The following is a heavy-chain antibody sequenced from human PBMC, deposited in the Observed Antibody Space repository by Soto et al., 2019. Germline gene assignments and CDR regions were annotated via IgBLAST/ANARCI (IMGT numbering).Heavy chain of an antibody. CDR2: IKSDGSST. D-gene: IGHD3-22*01. J-gene: IGHJ4*02. CDR1: GFTFSSYW. CDR3: TRDFDR. V-gene: IGHV3-74*01. Sequence: EGSLRLSCAASGFTFSSYWMHWVRQAPGKGLVWVSRIKSDGSSTYYADSVKGRFTISRDNAKNTLHLQMNSLRAEDTAVYYCTRDFDRWGQGTLVTVSS.